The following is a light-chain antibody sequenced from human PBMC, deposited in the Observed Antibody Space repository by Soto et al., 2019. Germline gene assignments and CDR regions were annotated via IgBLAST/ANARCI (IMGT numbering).Light chain of an antibody. CDR1: QSISSW. CDR3: QQCNTFWT. V-gene: IGKV1-5*01. Sequence: EIQMTQSPSTLSASVGDRVTITCRASQSISSWLAWYQQKPGKAPKLLIYDVSTLESGVPSRFSGSGSGTEFTLTISSLQPDDSATYYCQQCNTFWTFGQGTKVDIK. J-gene: IGKJ1*01. CDR2: DVS.